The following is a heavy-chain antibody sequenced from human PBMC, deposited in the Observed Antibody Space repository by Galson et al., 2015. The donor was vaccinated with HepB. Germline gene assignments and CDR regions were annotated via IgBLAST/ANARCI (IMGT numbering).Heavy chain of an antibody. D-gene: IGHD3-9*01. CDR2: IYYSGDT. Sequence: TLSLTCNVSGGLMNSYYWSWIRQPPGQGLEWIGFIYYSGDTKYNSSLKSRVTISIDTSKNQFSLKLNSVTAADTAVYYCARGRDYDPLIGYTPVWFDPWGQGTLVTVSS. CDR1: GGLMNSYY. V-gene: IGHV4-59*01. J-gene: IGHJ5*02. CDR3: ARGRDYDPLIGYTPVWFDP.